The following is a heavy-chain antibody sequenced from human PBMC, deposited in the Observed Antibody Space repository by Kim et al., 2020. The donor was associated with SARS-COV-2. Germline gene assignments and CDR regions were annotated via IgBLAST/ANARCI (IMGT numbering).Heavy chain of an antibody. CDR1: GFTFSSYS. CDR2: ISSSSSYI. Sequence: GGSLRLSCAASGFTFSSYSMNWVRQAPGKGLEWVSSISSSSSYIYYADSVKGRFTTSRANAKNSQYPQMNSLRAEDTAVYYCASPGPYCSSTCCYSYYYYGMDVWGPGTPVTVSS. D-gene: IGHD2-2*02. CDR3: ASPGPYCSSTCCYSYYYYGMDV. V-gene: IGHV3-21*01. J-gene: IGHJ6*02.